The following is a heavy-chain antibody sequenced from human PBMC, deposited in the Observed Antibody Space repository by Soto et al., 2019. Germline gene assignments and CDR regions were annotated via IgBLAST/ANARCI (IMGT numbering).Heavy chain of an antibody. D-gene: IGHD6-19*01. J-gene: IGHJ4*02. V-gene: IGHV3-23*01. CDR3: AKARYSSGWYLFDY. Sequence: PGVSLRLSCLASGFTFSSHAIRRVRQDPGKGLEWGSAISGSGGSTYYADSVKGRFTISRDNSKNTLYLQMNSLRAEDTAVYYCAKARYSSGWYLFDYWGQGT. CDR2: ISGSGGST. CDR1: GFTFSSHA.